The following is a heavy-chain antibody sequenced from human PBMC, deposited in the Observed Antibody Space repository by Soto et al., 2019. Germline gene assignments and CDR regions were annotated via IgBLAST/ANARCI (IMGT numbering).Heavy chain of an antibody. V-gene: IGHV3-23*01. Sequence: EVQLLESGGGLVQPGGSLRLSCVASGFTFSSYAMTWVRQAPEKGLEWVSVISGSGGTTYYAGSVKGRFTISRDNSKNTLYLQMNSLSVEDTAVYYCARLYGGTYSACDHWGQGTLVTSSS. CDR2: ISGSGGTT. J-gene: IGHJ4*02. CDR3: ARLYGGTYSACDH. CDR1: GFTFSSYA. D-gene: IGHD2-15*01.